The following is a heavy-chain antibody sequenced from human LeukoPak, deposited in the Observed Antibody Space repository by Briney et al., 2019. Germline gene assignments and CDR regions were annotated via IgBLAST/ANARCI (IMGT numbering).Heavy chain of an antibody. D-gene: IGHD6-13*01. CDR1: GGSISSYY. J-gene: IGHJ3*02. Sequence: PSETLSLTCTVSGGSISSYYWSWIRQPAGKGLEWIGRIYTSGSTNYNPSLKSRVTMSVDTSKNQFSLKLSSVTAADTAVYYCARESLVGWDDAFDIWGQGTMATVSS. CDR3: ARESLVGWDDAFDI. V-gene: IGHV4-4*07. CDR2: IYTSGST.